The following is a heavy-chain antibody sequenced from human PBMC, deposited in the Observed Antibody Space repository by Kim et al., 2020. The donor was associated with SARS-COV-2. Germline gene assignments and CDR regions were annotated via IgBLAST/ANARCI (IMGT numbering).Heavy chain of an antibody. CDR3: ARGTRQWLSRHYYYYMAV. J-gene: IGHJ6*03. Sequence: SETLSLTCAVYGGSFSGYYWSWIRQPPGKGLEWIGEINHSGSTNYNPSLKSRVTISVDTSKNQFSLKLSSVTAADTAVYYCARGTRQWLSRHYYYYMAVWGKGTTVTVSS. V-gene: IGHV4-34*01. D-gene: IGHD6-19*01. CDR2: INHSGST. CDR1: GGSFSGYY.